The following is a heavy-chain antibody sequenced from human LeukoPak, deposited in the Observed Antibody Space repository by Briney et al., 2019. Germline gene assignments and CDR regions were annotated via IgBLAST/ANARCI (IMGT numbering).Heavy chain of an antibody. CDR1: GFTFSNDW. J-gene: IGHJ6*03. D-gene: IGHD2-15*01. Sequence: GGSLRLSCAASGFTFSNDWMSWVRQAPGKGLEWVGRIKSNTDSGKKAYAAPVKGRFTISRDDSKNTLYLQMNSLKTEDTAVYYCTTDPLRYFSGGSCPYYYYDMDVCGKGTTVTVSS. V-gene: IGHV3-15*01. CDR3: TTDPLRYFSGGSCPYYYYDMDV. CDR2: IKSNTDSGKK.